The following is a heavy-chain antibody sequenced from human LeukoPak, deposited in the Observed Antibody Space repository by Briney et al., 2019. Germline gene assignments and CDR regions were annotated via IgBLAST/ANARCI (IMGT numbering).Heavy chain of an antibody. V-gene: IGHV3-21*04. CDR2: ISSNSAYI. J-gene: IGHJ4*02. CDR1: GFTFNTYS. D-gene: IGHD4-23*01. CDR3: AKGSPTTVALSFDY. Sequence: PGGSLRLSCAASGFTFNTYSMNWVRQAPGKGLEWVSSISSNSAYIYYADSVKGRITISRDNSKNTLYLQMNSLRAEDTAVYHCAKGSPTTVALSFDYWGQGTLVTVSS.